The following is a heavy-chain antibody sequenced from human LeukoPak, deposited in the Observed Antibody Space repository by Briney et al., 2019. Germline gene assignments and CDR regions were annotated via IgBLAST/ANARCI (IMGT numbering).Heavy chain of an antibody. CDR2: IGGTDDTI. J-gene: IGHJ4*02. CDR3: ARTPYYGSGSPYFDY. Sequence: GXSLRLSCAASGFSFSTYEMSWVRQAPGKGPEWLSYIGGTDDTIYYADSVKGRFTISRDNAENSLYLQMHSLRAEDTAIYYCARTPYYGSGSPYFDYWGQGTLVTVSS. V-gene: IGHV3-48*03. CDR1: GFSFSTYE. D-gene: IGHD3-10*01.